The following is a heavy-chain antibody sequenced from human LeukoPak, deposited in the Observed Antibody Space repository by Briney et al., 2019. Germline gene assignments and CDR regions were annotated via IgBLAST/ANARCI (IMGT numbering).Heavy chain of an antibody. V-gene: IGHV3-11*04. CDR1: GFTFSDYY. CDR2: ITSSSNNI. CDR3: AREVGSTSPLGLNDY. J-gene: IGHJ4*02. Sequence: MTGGSLRLSCAASGFTFSDYYMSWIRQAPGKGLEWVSSITSSSNNIYYASSVRGRFTISRDNAKNSLYLQMNSLRAEDTAVYYCAREVGSTSPLGLNDYWGQGTLVTVSS. D-gene: IGHD6-6*01.